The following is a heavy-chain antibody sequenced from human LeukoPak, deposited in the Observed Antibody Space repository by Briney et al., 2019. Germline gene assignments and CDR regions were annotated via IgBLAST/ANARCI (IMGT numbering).Heavy chain of an antibody. CDR1: GGTFSSYA. J-gene: IGHJ4*02. V-gene: IGHV1-69*05. Sequence: ASVKVSCKASGGTFSSYAISWVRQAPGRGLEWMGGIIPIFGTANYAQKFQGRVTITTDESTSTAYMELSSLRSEDTAVYYCARVGRYYDILTGYYSSFDYWGQGTLVTVSS. CDR2: IIPIFGTA. D-gene: IGHD3-9*01. CDR3: ARVGRYYDILTGYYSSFDY.